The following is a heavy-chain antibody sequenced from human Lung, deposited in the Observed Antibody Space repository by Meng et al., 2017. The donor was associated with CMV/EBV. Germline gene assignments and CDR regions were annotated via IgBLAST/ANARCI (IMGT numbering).Heavy chain of an antibody. Sequence: SETLSLTCTVSGGSISTYYWNWLRQLPGKGLEWIGYIPNSGSTDYNPSLKSRVTISVDTSKNQFSLKLTSVNAADTAVYYCARFDMDVEGYYGMDVWGQGTTVTVSS. CDR2: IPNSGST. CDR3: ARFDMDVEGYYGMDV. J-gene: IGHJ6*02. V-gene: IGHV4-59*01. D-gene: IGHD2-15*01. CDR1: GGSISTYY.